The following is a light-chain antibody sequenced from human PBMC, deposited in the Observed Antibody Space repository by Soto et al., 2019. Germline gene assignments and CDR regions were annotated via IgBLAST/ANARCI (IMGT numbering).Light chain of an antibody. Sequence: DIQMTQSPSSVSASVGDRVTITCRASQGISSWLAWYQQKPGKAPKLLIYDASSLEGGVPSRFSGSGSGTEFTLTISGLQPDDFATYYCQQYNSFSWTFGQGTKVETK. CDR3: QQYNSFSWT. CDR1: QGISSW. V-gene: IGKV1-5*01. CDR2: DAS. J-gene: IGKJ1*01.